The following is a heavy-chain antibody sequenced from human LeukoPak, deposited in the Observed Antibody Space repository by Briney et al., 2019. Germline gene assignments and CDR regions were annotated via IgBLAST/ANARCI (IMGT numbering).Heavy chain of an antibody. CDR1: GGSISSYY. V-gene: IGHV4-59*01. D-gene: IGHD6-6*01. J-gene: IGHJ6*03. Sequence: SETLSLTCTVSGGSISSYYWSWIRQPPGKGLEWIGYIYYSGSTNYNPSLKSRVTISVDTSKNQFSLKLSSVTAADTAVYYCAREIIAARRDYMDVWGKGTTVTVSS. CDR2: IYYSGST. CDR3: AREIIAARRDYMDV.